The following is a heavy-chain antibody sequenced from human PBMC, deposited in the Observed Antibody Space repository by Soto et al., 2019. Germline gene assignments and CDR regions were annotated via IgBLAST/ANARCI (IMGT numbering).Heavy chain of an antibody. Sequence: GGSLRLSCAASGFTFSSYGMHWVRQAPGKGLEWGAVISYDGSNKYYADSVKGRFTISRDNSKNTLYLQMNSLRAEDTAVYYCAKDLMWNFMVRGVITGPNYYYGMDVWGQGTTVTVSS. D-gene: IGHD3-10*01. CDR2: ISYDGSNK. CDR1: GFTFSSYG. V-gene: IGHV3-30*18. CDR3: AKDLMWNFMVRGVITGPNYYYGMDV. J-gene: IGHJ6*02.